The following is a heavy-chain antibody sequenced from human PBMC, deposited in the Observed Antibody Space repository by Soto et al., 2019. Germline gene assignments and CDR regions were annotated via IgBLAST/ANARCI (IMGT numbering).Heavy chain of an antibody. J-gene: IGHJ4*02. CDR2: VSFDSNYI. CDR3: ARERGWQLYFDY. CDR1: GFTFSSYS. D-gene: IGHD6-13*01. Sequence: LRLSCAASGFTFSSYSMNWVRQAPGKGLEWVSLVSFDSNYIYYADSVKGRFTISRDNAKNSVYLQMNSLRAEDTAVYYCARERGWQLYFDYWGQGALVTVSS. V-gene: IGHV3-21*01.